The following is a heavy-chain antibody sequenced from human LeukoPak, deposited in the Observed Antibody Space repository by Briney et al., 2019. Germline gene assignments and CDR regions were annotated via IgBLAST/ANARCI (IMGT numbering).Heavy chain of an antibody. V-gene: IGHV6-1*01. D-gene: IGHD3-3*01. CDR3: VRGVVSRGYYFDY. CDR2: TYYRSKWYN. Sequence: RTYYRSKWYNDYAVSVKSRITPTPDTSKNQFSLQLNSVTPEDTAVYYCVRGVVSRGYYFDYWGQGTLVTVSS. J-gene: IGHJ4*02.